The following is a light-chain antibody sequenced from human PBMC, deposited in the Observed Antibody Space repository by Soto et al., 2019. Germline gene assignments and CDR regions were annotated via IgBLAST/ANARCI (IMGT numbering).Light chain of an antibody. J-gene: IGKJ1*01. CDR1: QSVSSN. V-gene: IGKV3-15*01. Sequence: EIVMTQSPAALSVSPGERATLSCRASQSVSSNLAWYQQKPGQAPRLLIYGASTRATGIPARFSGGGSETELALTISSLQSEDFAVYFCQQYNIWPLWTFGQGTKVDIK. CDR3: QQYNIWPLWT. CDR2: GAS.